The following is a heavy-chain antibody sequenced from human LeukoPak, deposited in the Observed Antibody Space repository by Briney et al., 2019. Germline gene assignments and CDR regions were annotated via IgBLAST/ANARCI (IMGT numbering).Heavy chain of an antibody. Sequence: GASVKVSCKASGYTFTGYYMHWVRQAPGQGLEWMGWINTDSGGTNYAQKFQGRVTLTRDTSITTAYMELSRLRSDDTAVYYCARGTSIVRGIFDYWGQGTLVTVSS. CDR3: ARGTSIVRGIFDY. CDR2: INTDSGGT. D-gene: IGHD3-10*01. J-gene: IGHJ4*02. V-gene: IGHV1-2*02. CDR1: GYTFTGYY.